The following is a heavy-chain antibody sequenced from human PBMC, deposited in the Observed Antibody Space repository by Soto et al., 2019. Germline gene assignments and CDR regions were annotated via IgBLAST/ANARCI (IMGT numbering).Heavy chain of an antibody. Sequence: TLSLTCTVAGDSINNDDHFWTWIRQRPGQGLEWIGYIFYSGATYYNPSLKARVTISIDKSRKYFSLDLSSVTAADTAVYYCMTTNGAYSHDSYYWGKGTLVTVS. CDR2: IFYSGAT. CDR3: MTTNGAYSHDSYY. D-gene: IGHD3-22*01. J-gene: IGHJ4*02. V-gene: IGHV4-30-4*08. CDR1: GDSINNDDHF.